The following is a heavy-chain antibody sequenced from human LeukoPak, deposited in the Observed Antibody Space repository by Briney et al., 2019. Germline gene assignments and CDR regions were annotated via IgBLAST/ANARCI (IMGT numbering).Heavy chain of an antibody. CDR2: LSGSGGNT. CDR3: AKIFGYYYDASGYYGFDY. Sequence: GGSLRLSCAASGFTFSSYGMTWVRQAPGKRLEWVSALSGSGGNTHYADSVKGRFTISRDNSKNTLYLHMSSLRAEDTAVYYCAKIFGYYYDASGYYGFDYWSQGTLVTVSS. CDR1: GFTFSSYG. J-gene: IGHJ4*02. V-gene: IGHV3-23*01. D-gene: IGHD3-22*01.